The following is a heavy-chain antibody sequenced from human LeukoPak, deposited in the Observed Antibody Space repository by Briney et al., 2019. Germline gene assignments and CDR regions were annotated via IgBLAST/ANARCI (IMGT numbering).Heavy chain of an antibody. CDR2: ISAYNGNT. V-gene: IGHV1-18*01. CDR1: GYTFTSYG. J-gene: IGHJ5*02. CDR3: ARYCSSTSCYGGMNWFDP. Sequence: GASVKVSCKASGYTFTSYGISWVRQAPGQGLEWMGWISAYNGNTNYAQKLQGRVTMTTDPSTSTAYMELRSLRSDDTAVYYCARYCSSTSCYGGMNWFDPWGQGTLVTVSS. D-gene: IGHD2-2*01.